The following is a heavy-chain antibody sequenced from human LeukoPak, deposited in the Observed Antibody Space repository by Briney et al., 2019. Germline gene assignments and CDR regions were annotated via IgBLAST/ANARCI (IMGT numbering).Heavy chain of an antibody. D-gene: IGHD6-6*01. CDR3: ARGVRWFDP. Sequence: SETLSLTCAVYGGPFSGYYWSWIRQPPGKGLEWIGEINHSGSTNYNPSLKSRVTISVDTSKNQFSLKLSSVTAADTAVYYCARGVRWFDPWGQGTLVTVSS. CDR1: GGPFSGYY. V-gene: IGHV4-34*01. J-gene: IGHJ5*02. CDR2: INHSGST.